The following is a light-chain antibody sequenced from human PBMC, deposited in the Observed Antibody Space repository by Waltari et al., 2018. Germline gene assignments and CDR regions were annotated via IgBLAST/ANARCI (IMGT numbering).Light chain of an antibody. CDR1: SCNIASNY. V-gene: IGLV6-57*04. Sequence: NFMLTQPHSVSGSPGKTVTISCTRRSCNIASNYVQWYQQRPGRAPTTVIFEDDQRPSGVPDRFSGSIDSSSNSASLSISGLKTEDEADYYCQSYDSNIQGVFGGGTKLTVL. J-gene: IGLJ3*02. CDR3: QSYDSNIQGV. CDR2: EDD.